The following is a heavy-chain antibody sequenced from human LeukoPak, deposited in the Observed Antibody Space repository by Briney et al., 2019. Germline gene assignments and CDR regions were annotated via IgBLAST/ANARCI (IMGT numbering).Heavy chain of an antibody. CDR2: ISSSSSTI. Sequence: GGSLRLSCAASGFTFGSYSMNWVRQAPGKGLEWVSYISSSSSTIYYADSVKGRFTISRDNAKNSLYLQMNSLRAEDTAVYYCARGPRDDAFDIWGHGTMVTVSS. V-gene: IGHV3-48*04. J-gene: IGHJ3*02. CDR3: ARGPRDDAFDI. CDR1: GFTFGSYS.